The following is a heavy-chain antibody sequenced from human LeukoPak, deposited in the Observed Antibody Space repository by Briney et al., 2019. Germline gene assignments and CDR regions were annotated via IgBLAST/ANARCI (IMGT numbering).Heavy chain of an antibody. J-gene: IGHJ5*02. CDR3: ARGCITMVRGVIIRRNWFDP. CDR2: LNLNRGGT. D-gene: IGHD3-10*01. Sequence: EASVKVSCKASGYTFTGYYMHWVRQAPGQGREWRGWLNLNRGGTNYAQKFQGRVTMTRDTSISTAYMELSRLRSDDTAVYYCARGCITMVRGVIIRRNWFDPWGQGTLVTVSS. CDR1: GYTFTGYY. V-gene: IGHV1-2*02.